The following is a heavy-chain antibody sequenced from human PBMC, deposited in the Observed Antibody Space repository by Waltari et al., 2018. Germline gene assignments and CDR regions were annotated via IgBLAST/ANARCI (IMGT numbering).Heavy chain of an antibody. CDR2: IIPFLVIA. V-gene: IGHV1-69*02. D-gene: IGHD3-16*01. J-gene: IGHJ4*02. CDR3: AGISSRTVWY. Sequence: QVQLVQSGAEVKKPGSSVKVSCKASGGTFRSYTISWVRQAPGQGLEWMGRIIPFLVIANSAKKFQGSATITAYKSTSTAYMELSSLRSEDTGVYYCAGISSRTVWYWGQGTLVTVSS. CDR1: GGTFRSYT.